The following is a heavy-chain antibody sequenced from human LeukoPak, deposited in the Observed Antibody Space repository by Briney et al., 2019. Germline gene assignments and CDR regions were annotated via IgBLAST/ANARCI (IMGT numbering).Heavy chain of an antibody. CDR1: GFTFSSYA. CDR3: AKDGGNYYDTEGDCLMRSYMDV. J-gene: IGHJ6*03. D-gene: IGHD3-22*01. Sequence: GGSLRLSCAASGFTFSSYAMTWVRQAPGKGLEWVSTIRGTGSNTYYADSVKGRFTISRDNSKNTLYLQMNSLRAEDTAVYYCAKDGGNYYDTEGDCLMRSYMDVWGKGTTLTVSS. CDR2: IRGTGSNT. V-gene: IGHV3-23*01.